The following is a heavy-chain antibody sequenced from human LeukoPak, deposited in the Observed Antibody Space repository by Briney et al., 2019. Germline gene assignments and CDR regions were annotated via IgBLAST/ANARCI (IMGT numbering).Heavy chain of an antibody. D-gene: IGHD6-19*01. Sequence: PGGSLRLSCAASGFTVSSNYMSWVRQAPGKGLEWVSVIYSGGSTHYADSVKARFTISRDNSKNTLYLQMNSLRAEDTAVYYCARDGGTVAGYYYYGMDVWGQGTTVTVSS. V-gene: IGHV3-66*02. CDR3: ARDGGTVAGYYYYGMDV. J-gene: IGHJ6*02. CDR2: IYSGGST. CDR1: GFTVSSNY.